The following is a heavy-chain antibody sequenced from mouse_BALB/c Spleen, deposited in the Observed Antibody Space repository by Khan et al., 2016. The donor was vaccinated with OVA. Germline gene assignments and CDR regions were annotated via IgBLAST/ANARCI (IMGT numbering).Heavy chain of an antibody. D-gene: IGHD1-1*01. CDR3: ARGNYYGYYFAY. J-gene: IGHJ2*01. V-gene: IGHV3-2*02. Sequence: EVKLLESGPGLVKPSQSLSLTCTVTGYSITSDYAWNWIRQFPGNKLEWMGYISYSGSTSYNPSLKSRISITRDTSKNQFFLQLNSVTTEDTATYYCARGNYYGYYFAYWGQGTTLTVSS. CDR2: ISYSGST. CDR1: GYSITSDYA.